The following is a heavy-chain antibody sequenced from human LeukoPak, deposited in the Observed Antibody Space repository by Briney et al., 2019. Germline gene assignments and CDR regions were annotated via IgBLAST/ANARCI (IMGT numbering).Heavy chain of an antibody. D-gene: IGHD6-19*01. CDR3: AGTVAGTGWFDP. V-gene: IGHV4-59*08. J-gene: IGHJ5*02. CDR1: GGSISSYY. Sequence: PSETLSLTCTVSGGSISSYYWSWIRQPPGKGLEWIGYIYYSGSTNYNPSLKSRVTISVDTSKNQFSLKLSSVTAADTAVYYCAGTVAGTGWFDPWGQGTLVTVSS. CDR2: IYYSGST.